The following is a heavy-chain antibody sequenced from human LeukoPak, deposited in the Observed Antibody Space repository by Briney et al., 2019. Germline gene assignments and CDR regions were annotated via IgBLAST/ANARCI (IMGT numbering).Heavy chain of an antibody. CDR2: ISGSGGST. D-gene: IGHD3-9*01. Sequence: GGSLRLSCAASGFTFDDYGMSWVRHAPGKGLEWVSAISGSGGSTYYADSVKGRFTISRDNSKNTLYLQMNSLRAEDTAVYYCAKDDEYFDWLLAYWGQGTLVTVSS. CDR1: GFTFDDYG. CDR3: AKDDEYFDWLLAY. V-gene: IGHV3-23*01. J-gene: IGHJ4*02.